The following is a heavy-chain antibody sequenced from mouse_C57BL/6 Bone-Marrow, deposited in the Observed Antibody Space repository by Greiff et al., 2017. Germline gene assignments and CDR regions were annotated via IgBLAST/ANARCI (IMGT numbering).Heavy chain of an antibody. Sequence: EVQLQQSGAELVRPGASVKLSCTASGFNIKDDYMHWVKQRPEQGLEWIGWIDPENGDTEYASKFQGKATITADTSSNTAYLQLSSLTSEDTAVYYCTPYDYYEGWGQGTLVTVSA. D-gene: IGHD2-4*01. CDR3: TPYDYYEG. CDR2: IDPENGDT. V-gene: IGHV14-4*01. CDR1: GFNIKDDY. J-gene: IGHJ3*01.